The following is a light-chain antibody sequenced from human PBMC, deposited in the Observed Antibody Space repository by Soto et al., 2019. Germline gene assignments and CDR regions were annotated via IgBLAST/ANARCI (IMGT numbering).Light chain of an antibody. V-gene: IGKV1-39*01. CDR3: QQSYATPIT. Sequence: QLPQSXSSLSSSQADXXXXXXXASQGISSYLAWYQEKXGKARKLLIYGASXLQSGVPARFSGSGSGTDFTLTISSLQAEDFTPYYCQQSYATPITFGEGTRLEIK. CDR1: QGISSY. CDR2: GAS. J-gene: IGKJ5*01.